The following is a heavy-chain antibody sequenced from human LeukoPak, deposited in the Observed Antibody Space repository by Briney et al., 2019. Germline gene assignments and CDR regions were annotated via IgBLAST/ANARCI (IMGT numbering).Heavy chain of an antibody. CDR3: ARRIAVAGRNWFDP. CDR2: INPNSGGT. V-gene: IGHV1-2*02. D-gene: IGHD6-19*01. J-gene: IGHJ5*02. CDR1: GYTFSNYG. Sequence: ASVKVSCKASGYTFSNYGISWVRQAPGQGLEWMGWINPNSGGTNYAQKFQGRVTMTRDTSISTAYMELSRLRSDDTAVYYCARRIAVAGRNWFDPWGQGTLVTVSS.